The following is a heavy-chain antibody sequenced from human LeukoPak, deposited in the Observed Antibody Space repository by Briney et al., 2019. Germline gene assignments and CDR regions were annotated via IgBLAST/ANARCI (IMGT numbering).Heavy chain of an antibody. CDR2: ISGSGRNT. D-gene: IGHD2-15*01. CDR1: GLTFSSYD. J-gene: IGHJ4*02. CDR3: ANSGLNRFEY. Sequence: PGGTLRLSCAASGLTFSSYDMVWVRQAPGKGLQWVSGISGSGRNTYYADSVKGRFSISRDNSKNTLYLQVNSLRADDTAVYYCANSGLNRFEYWGQGALVTVSS. V-gene: IGHV3-23*01.